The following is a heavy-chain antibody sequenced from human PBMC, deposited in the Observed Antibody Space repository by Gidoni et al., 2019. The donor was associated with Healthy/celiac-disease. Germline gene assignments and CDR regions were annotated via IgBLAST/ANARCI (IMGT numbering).Heavy chain of an antibody. Sequence: EVQLLESGGGLVQPGGSLSLSCAASGFTFSSYARSWVRQAPGKGLEWVSAISGSGGSTYYADSVKGRFTISRDNSKNTLYLQMNSLRAEDTAVYYCANMVRGEGRRAFDIWGQGTMVTVSS. CDR1: GFTFSSYA. D-gene: IGHD3-10*01. J-gene: IGHJ3*02. CDR3: ANMVRGEGRRAFDI. CDR2: ISGSGGST. V-gene: IGHV3-23*01.